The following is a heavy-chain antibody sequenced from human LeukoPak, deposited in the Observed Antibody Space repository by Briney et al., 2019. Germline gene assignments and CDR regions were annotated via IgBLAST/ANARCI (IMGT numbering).Heavy chain of an antibody. D-gene: IGHD6-13*01. J-gene: IGHJ4*02. V-gene: IGHV3-7*01. CDR1: RFTCTDYW. CDR3: ARGRGSWYGVYFDY. CDR2: IKRDGSEK. Sequence: GGSLRRSCAASRFTCTDYWMSWVRQVPGKGLEWVANIKRDGSEKYYVDSVKGRFTISRDNAKNSLYLQMNSLRTEDTAVYYCARGRGSWYGVYFDYWGQGTLVTVSS.